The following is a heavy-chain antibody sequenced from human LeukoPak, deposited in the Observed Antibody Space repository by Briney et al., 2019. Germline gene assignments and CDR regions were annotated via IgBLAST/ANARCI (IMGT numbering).Heavy chain of an antibody. J-gene: IGHJ4*02. CDR2: IYHSGTT. CDR1: GYSITSSSW. Sequence: SDTLSLTCAVSGYSITSSSWWGWSRQLPGKGLEWIGYIYHSGTTYYNPSLQSRVTMSVDTSKNQFSLKLSSVTAVDTAVYYCARKENVYYYFDYWGQGTLVTVSS. D-gene: IGHD3-10*01. CDR3: ARKENVYYYFDY. V-gene: IGHV4-28*01.